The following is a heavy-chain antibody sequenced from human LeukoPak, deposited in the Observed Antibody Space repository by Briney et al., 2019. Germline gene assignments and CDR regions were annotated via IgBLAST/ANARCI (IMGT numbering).Heavy chain of an antibody. D-gene: IGHD6-19*01. Sequence: ASVKVSCKASGYTFTSYGISWVRQAPGQGLEWMGWISAYNGNTNYAQKLQGRVTMTTDTSTSTAYMELRSLRSDDTAVYYCATWGGSPIAVAGILVYWGQGTLVTVSS. CDR2: ISAYNGNT. V-gene: IGHV1-18*01. CDR3: ATWGGSPIAVAGILVY. CDR1: GYTFTSYG. J-gene: IGHJ4*02.